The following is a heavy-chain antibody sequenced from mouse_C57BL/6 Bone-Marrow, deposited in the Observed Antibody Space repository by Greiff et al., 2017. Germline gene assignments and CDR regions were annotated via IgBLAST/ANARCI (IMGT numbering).Heavy chain of an antibody. CDR3: VRHSSSGQGGWFAY. V-gene: IGHV10-1*01. CDR1: GFSFNTYA. Sequence: EVQVVESGGGLVQPKGSLKLSCAASGFSFNTYAMNWVRQAPGKGLEWVARIRSKSNNYATYYADSVKDRFTISRDDSESMLYLQMNNLKTEDTAMYYCVRHSSSGQGGWFAYWGQGTLVTVSA. CDR2: IRSKSNNYAT. J-gene: IGHJ3*01. D-gene: IGHD3-2*02.